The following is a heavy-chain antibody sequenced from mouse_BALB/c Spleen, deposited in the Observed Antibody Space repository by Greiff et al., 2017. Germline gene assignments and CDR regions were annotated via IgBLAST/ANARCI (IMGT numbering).Heavy chain of an antibody. CDR3: ARSGRAYYFDY. Sequence: EVQGVESGGGLVQPGGSRKLSCAASGFTFSSFGMHWVRQAPEKGLEWVAYISSGSSTIYYADTVKGRFTISRDNPKNTLFLQMTSLRSEDTAMYYCARSGRAYYFDYWGQGTTLTVSS. CDR2: ISSGSSTI. CDR1: GFTFSSFG. V-gene: IGHV5-17*02. J-gene: IGHJ2*01. D-gene: IGHD3-3*01.